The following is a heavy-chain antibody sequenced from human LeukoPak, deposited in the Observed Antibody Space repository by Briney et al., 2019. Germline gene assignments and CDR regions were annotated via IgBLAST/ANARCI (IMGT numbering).Heavy chain of an antibody. J-gene: IGHJ4*02. V-gene: IGHV3-23*01. CDR1: GFTFSTYA. Sequence: GGSLRLSCAASGFTFSTYAMSWVRQAPGKGLEWVSSISGSGGYTYHADSVKGRFTISRDNSKNTLHLQMNSLRVEDTAVYYCAKAFSGTGWYYFDYWGQGTLVTVSS. CDR3: AKAFSGTGWYYFDY. D-gene: IGHD6-19*01. CDR2: ISGSGGYT.